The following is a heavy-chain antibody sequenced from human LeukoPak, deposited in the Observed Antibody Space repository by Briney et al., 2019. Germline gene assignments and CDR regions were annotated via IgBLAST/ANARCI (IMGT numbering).Heavy chain of an antibody. Sequence: SETLSLTCTVSGGSISSVNYYWNWIRQPAGKGLEWIGRIYTSGSINYNPSLKSRVTISVDTSKNQFSLKLTSVTAADTAVYYCARDLRHYDFWSGYYTDDFDIWGQGTMVTVSS. D-gene: IGHD3-3*01. CDR2: IYTSGSI. J-gene: IGHJ3*02. V-gene: IGHV4-61*02. CDR1: GGSISSVNYY. CDR3: ARDLRHYDFWSGYYTDDFDI.